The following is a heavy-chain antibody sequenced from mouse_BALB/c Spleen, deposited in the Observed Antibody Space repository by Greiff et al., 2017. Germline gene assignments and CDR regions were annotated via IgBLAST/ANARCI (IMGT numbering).Heavy chain of an antibody. D-gene: IGHD2-10*02. Sequence: VQLQQSGAELVRSGASVKLSCTASGFNITDYYMHWVKQRPEQGLEWIGWIDPENGDTEYAPKFQGKATMTADTSSNTAYLQLSSLTSEDTAVYYCRYGNYDYWGQGTTLTVSS. CDR3: RYGNYDY. CDR1: GFNITDYY. J-gene: IGHJ2*01. CDR2: IDPENGDT. V-gene: IGHV14-4*02.